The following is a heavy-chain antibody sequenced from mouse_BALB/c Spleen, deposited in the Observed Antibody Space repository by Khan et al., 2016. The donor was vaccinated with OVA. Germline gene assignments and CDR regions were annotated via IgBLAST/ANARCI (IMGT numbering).Heavy chain of an antibody. CDR1: GYSFTDYI. J-gene: IGHJ3*01. CDR2: IYPGSGSI. V-gene: IGHV1-77*01. CDR3: ERRKYGSSYPGFAY. Sequence: VKLQQSGPELVMPGASVKMSCKASGYSFTDYIITWVKQRTGQGLQWIGEIYPGSGSIYSNEKFKGKATLTADKSSNTAYMQLSSLTSEDSAVYYGERRKYGSSYPGFAYWGQGTLVTVSA. D-gene: IGHD1-1*01.